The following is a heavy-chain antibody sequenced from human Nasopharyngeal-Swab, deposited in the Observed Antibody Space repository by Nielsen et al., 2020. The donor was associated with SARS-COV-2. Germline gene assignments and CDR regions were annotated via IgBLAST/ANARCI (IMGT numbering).Heavy chain of an antibody. CDR2: MAFDGRYK. CDR1: GFTFSTSI. Sequence: GALRLSCAASGFTFSTSIMNWVRQAPGKGLEWVAVMAFDGRYKHSADSVKGRFTISRDNSKNTLYLQMNSLTAEDTALYYCVRESDGFDIWGQGAMVTVS. CDR3: VRESDGFDI. J-gene: IGHJ3*02. V-gene: IGHV3-30*04.